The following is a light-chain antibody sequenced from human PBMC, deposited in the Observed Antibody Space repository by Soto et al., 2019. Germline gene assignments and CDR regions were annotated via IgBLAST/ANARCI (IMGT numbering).Light chain of an antibody. CDR2: KAS. CDR3: QHYNSYSAA. Sequence: DIQMTQSPSTLSGSVGDGVTITCRASQTISSWLAWYQQKPGKAPKLLIYKASTLKSGVPSRFSGSGSGTEFTLTISSLQPDDFATYYCQHYNSYSAAFGQGTKVELK. CDR1: QTISSW. J-gene: IGKJ1*01. V-gene: IGKV1-5*03.